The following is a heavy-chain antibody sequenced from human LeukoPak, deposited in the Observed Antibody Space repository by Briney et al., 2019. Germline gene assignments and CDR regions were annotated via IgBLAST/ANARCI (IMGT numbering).Heavy chain of an antibody. CDR3: ARDSTYYYDSGSSGPHYFDN. D-gene: IGHD3-10*01. J-gene: IGHJ4*02. Sequence: PGRSLRLSCAASGYTFSKYGMHWVRQAPGKGLEWVAIIWLDGSEEYYADSVKGRFTISRDNSKDTLYLQLNSLRVEDTAVYYCARDSTYYYDSGSSGPHYFDNWGQGTLVTVSS. CDR2: IWLDGSEE. CDR1: GYTFSKYG. V-gene: IGHV3-33*01.